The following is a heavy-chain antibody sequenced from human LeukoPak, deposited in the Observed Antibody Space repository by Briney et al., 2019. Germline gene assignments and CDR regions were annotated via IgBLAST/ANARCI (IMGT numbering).Heavy chain of an antibody. Sequence: GASVRVSCKASGYTFSNFGINWVRQAPGRALEWMGWISGNNDNPNYGQKFQGRFTVTTDSSTNTAYMELRNLRLDDTAVYYCARDGTSTDDYWGQGTLVTVSS. CDR3: ARDGTSTDDY. CDR1: GYTFSNFG. D-gene: IGHD2-2*01. V-gene: IGHV1-18*01. J-gene: IGHJ4*02. CDR2: ISGNNDNP.